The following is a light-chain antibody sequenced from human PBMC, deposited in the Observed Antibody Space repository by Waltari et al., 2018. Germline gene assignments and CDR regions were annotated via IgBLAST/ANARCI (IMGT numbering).Light chain of an antibody. CDR3: SSYTSSSTFYV. Sequence: QSALTQPASVSGSPGQSITLSCPGTSSDVGGYNYVSWYQQQPGKAPKLLIYDVSNRPSGVSNRFSGSKSGNTASLTISGLQAEDEADYYCSSYTSSSTFYVFGTGTKVTVL. J-gene: IGLJ1*01. CDR2: DVS. V-gene: IGLV2-14*03. CDR1: SSDVGGYNY.